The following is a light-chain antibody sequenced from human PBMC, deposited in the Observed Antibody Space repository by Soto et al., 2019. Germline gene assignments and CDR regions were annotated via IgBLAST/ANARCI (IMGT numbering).Light chain of an antibody. Sequence: QSALAQPPSASGSPGQSVTISCTGTSSDVGGYNYVSWYQQHPGKAPKLMIYEVSKRPSGVPDRFSGSKSGSTASLTVSGLQAEDEADYYCSSYAGRNNFVFGTGTKV. V-gene: IGLV2-8*01. CDR3: SSYAGRNNFV. CDR1: SSDVGGYNY. CDR2: EVS. J-gene: IGLJ1*01.